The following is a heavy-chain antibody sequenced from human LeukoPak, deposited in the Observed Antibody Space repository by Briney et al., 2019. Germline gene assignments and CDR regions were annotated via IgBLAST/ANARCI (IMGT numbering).Heavy chain of an antibody. CDR3: ARGSYEDY. Sequence: ASVQVSCKASGYTFTSYGIPWVRQAPGQGLEWMGWVSPYNDNTNYAQNLQDRVTMTTDTSATTAYMELRSLRSDDTAVYYCARGSYEDYWGQGTLVTVSS. D-gene: IGHD3-16*01. J-gene: IGHJ4*02. CDR1: GYTFTSYG. CDR2: VSPYNDNT. V-gene: IGHV1-18*01.